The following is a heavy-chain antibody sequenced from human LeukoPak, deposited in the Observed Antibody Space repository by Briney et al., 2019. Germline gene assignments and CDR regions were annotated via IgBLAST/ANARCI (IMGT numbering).Heavy chain of an antibody. Sequence: PGGSLRLSCAASRFTFSSYGMSWVRQAPGKGLEWVSAISNSVDTTYYADSVKGRFTISRDNSKNTLYLQMNSLRVEDTAVYYCAQRYDYWGQGTLATVSS. J-gene: IGHJ4*02. CDR2: ISNSVDTT. V-gene: IGHV3-23*01. CDR1: RFTFSSYG. CDR3: AQRYDY.